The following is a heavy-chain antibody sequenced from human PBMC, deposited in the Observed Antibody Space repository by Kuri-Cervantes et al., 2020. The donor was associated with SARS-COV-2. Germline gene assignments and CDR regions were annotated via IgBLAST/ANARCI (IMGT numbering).Heavy chain of an antibody. V-gene: IGHV1-46*01. Sequence: ASVKVSCKASGYTFTSHGISWVRQAPGQGLEWMGIINPSGGGTSYAQKFQGRVTMTRDTSTSTAYMELSSLRSEDTAVYYCARLGGDRAFDIWGQGTMVTVSS. CDR2: INPSGGGT. J-gene: IGHJ3*02. D-gene: IGHD3-16*01. CDR3: ARLGGDRAFDI. CDR1: GYTFTSHG.